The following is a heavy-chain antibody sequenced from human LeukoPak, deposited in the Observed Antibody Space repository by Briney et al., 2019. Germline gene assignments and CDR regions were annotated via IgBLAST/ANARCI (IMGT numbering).Heavy chain of an antibody. J-gene: IGHJ4*02. CDR1: GYTFTVYY. D-gene: IGHD3-10*01. CDR3: ARLPMVRGVIGPPPYFDY. Sequence: ASVKVSCKASGYTFTVYYMHWVRQAPGQGLEWMGWINPNSGGTNYAQKFQGRVTMTRDTSISTAYMELSRLRSDDTAVYYCARLPMVRGVIGPPPYFDYWGQGTLVTVSS. V-gene: IGHV1-2*02. CDR2: INPNSGGT.